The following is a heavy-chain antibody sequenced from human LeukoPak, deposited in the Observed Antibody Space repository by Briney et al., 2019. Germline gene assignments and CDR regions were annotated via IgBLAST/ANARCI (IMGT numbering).Heavy chain of an antibody. Sequence: GGSLRLSCAASGFTFSSYGMHWVRQVPGKGLEWVAFIRYEGSKKYYVDSVKGRFTISRDNSKSTLHLQMNSLRVEDTAVYYCAKDASGYCVNGVCFPLDYWGQGTLVTVSS. D-gene: IGHD2-8*01. CDR2: IRYEGSKK. V-gene: IGHV3-30*02. CDR3: AKDASGYCVNGVCFPLDY. CDR1: GFTFSSYG. J-gene: IGHJ4*02.